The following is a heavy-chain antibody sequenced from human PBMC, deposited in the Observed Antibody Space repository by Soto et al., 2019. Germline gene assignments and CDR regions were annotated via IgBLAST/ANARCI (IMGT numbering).Heavy chain of an antibody. Sequence: GGSLRLSCAASGFTFSSYWMSWVRQAPGKGLERVTNIKQDGSEKYYVVSVKGRFTISRDNAKNSLYLQMNSLRAEDTAVYYCARSAEMLVASPFYYYYGMDVWGQGTTVTVSS. CDR3: ARSAEMLVASPFYYYYGMDV. V-gene: IGHV3-7*05. CDR2: IKQDGSEK. CDR1: GFTFSSYW. D-gene: IGHD3-10*02. J-gene: IGHJ6*02.